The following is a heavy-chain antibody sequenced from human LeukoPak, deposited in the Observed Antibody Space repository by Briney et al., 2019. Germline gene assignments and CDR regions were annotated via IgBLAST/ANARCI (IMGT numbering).Heavy chain of an antibody. CDR1: GFTFSSYA. J-gene: IGHJ4*02. CDR3: AKVGDSSGYYVVDY. D-gene: IGHD3-22*01. Sequence: GGSLRLSCAASGFTFSSYAMSWVRQAPQKGLEWVSSISGSGGSTHYADSVKGRFTISRDNSKNTLYLQMNSLRVEDTAVYYCAKVGDSSGYYVVDYWGQGTLVTVSS. CDR2: ISGSGGST. V-gene: IGHV3-23*01.